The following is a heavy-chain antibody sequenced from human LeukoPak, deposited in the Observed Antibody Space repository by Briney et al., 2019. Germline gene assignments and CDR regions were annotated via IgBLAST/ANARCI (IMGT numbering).Heavy chain of an antibody. CDR2: IYYSGST. V-gene: IGHV4-31*03. CDR3: ARDRPYYYDSSGYHDAFDI. Sequence: SQTLSLTCTVSGGFISSGGYYWSWLRQHPGKGLEWIGYIYYSGSTYYNPSLKSRVTISVDTSKNQFSLKLSSVTAADTAVYYCARDRPYYYDSSGYHDAFDIWGQGTMVTVSS. CDR1: GGFISSGGYY. J-gene: IGHJ3*02. D-gene: IGHD3-22*01.